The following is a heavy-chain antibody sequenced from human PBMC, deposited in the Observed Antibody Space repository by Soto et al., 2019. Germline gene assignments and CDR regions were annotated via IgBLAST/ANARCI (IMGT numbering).Heavy chain of an antibody. CDR1: GYTFTSYD. CDR2: MNPNSGNT. V-gene: IGHV1-8*01. Sequence: ASVKVSCKASGYTFTSYDINWVRQATGQGLEWMGWMNPNSGNTGYAQKFQGRVTMTRNTSISTAYMELSSLRSEDTAVYYCAREGDMAARSGRYYYYMDVWGKGTTVTVSS. J-gene: IGHJ6*03. D-gene: IGHD6-6*01. CDR3: AREGDMAARSGRYYYYMDV.